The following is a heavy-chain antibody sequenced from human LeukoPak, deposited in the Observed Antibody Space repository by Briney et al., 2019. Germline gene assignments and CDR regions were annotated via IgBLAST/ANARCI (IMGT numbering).Heavy chain of an antibody. J-gene: IGHJ4*02. D-gene: IGHD5-18*01. V-gene: IGHV4-34*01. CDR2: INHSGST. CDR1: GGSFSGYY. CDR3: ASGRYNPPDY. Sequence: SETLSLTCAVYGGSFSGYYWSWIRQPPGKGLEWIGEINHSGSTDYNPSLKSRVTISVDTSKNQFSLKLSSVTAADTAVYYCASGRYNPPDYWGQGTLVTVSS.